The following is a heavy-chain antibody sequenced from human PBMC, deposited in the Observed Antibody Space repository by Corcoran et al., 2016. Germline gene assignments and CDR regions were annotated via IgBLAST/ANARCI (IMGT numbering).Heavy chain of an antibody. J-gene: IGHJ4*02. Sequence: EVQLVESGGGLVQPGGSLRLSCAASGFAFSAYWMSWVRQAPGKGLEWVANIKQDGSEKHYVDSVKGRFTISRDNAKNSVYLQMNSLRAEATAVYYCARVAWIQLWFADYWGQGTLVTVSS. V-gene: IGHV3-7*01. CDR3: ARVAWIQLWFADY. CDR1: GFAFSAYW. D-gene: IGHD5-18*01. CDR2: IKQDGSEK.